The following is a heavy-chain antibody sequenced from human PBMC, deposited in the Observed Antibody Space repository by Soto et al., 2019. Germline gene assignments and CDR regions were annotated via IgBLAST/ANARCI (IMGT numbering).Heavy chain of an antibody. V-gene: IGHV1-8*02. CDR3: ARMASAGTLNWFDP. J-gene: IGHJ5*02. CDR2: MNPGSGTT. CDR1: GYTFINFD. D-gene: IGHD6-13*01. Sequence: QVQLVQSGAEVKEPGASVRVSCKASGYTFINFDISWVRQAAGQGLEWLGWMNPGSGTTGYASNFQGRVAMTRDASTGTSHLELSSLTSDATAVYYCARMASAGTLNWFDPWGQGTLVTVSS.